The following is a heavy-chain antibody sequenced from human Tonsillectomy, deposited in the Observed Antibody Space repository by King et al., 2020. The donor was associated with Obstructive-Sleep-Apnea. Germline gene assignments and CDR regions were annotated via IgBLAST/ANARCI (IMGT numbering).Heavy chain of an antibody. D-gene: IGHD3-22*01. CDR1: GFTFSDYY. CDR3: ARGGYDSSGYSLN. Sequence: VQLVESGGGLVKPGGSLRLSCAASGFTFSDYYMSWIRQAPGKGLEWVSYMSGSTRYTNYADSLKGRFTISRDNAKKSLFLQMNSLRVEDTAVYYCARGGYDSSGYSLNLGQGTLVTVSS. CDR2: MSGSTRYT. J-gene: IGHJ4*02. V-gene: IGHV3-11*06.